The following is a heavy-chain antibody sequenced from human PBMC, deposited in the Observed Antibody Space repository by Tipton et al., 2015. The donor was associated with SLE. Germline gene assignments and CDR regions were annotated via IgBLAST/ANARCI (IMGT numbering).Heavy chain of an antibody. CDR1: DGSVNGHY. J-gene: IGHJ4*02. CDR3: ARDGSSIWYFDT. D-gene: IGHD6-13*01. V-gene: IGHV3-53*05. Sequence: LSLTCTVSDGSVNGHYWNWIRQAPGKGLEWVAVIFSDGDTAYADSVKGRFTISRDTSKNTIHLQLNSLRSEDTALYFCARDGSSIWYFDTWGPGTLVTVSS. CDR2: IFSDGDT.